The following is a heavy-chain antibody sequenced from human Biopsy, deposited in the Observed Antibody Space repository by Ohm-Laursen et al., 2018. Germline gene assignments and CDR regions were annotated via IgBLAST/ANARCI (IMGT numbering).Heavy chain of an antibody. Sequence: GTLSLTCTVSGVSISSDYWSWNRQTPGKGLEWIGYTYYSGSTNYNPSLKSRVTISVDTSKNQFSLRLNSVTAADTAVYYCGGSTNSTGWPYYFVCGMDVWGQGTTVTVPS. CDR2: TYYSGST. J-gene: IGHJ6*02. V-gene: IGHV4-59*01. CDR1: GVSISSDY. CDR3: GGSTNSTGWPYYFVCGMDV. D-gene: IGHD2/OR15-2a*01.